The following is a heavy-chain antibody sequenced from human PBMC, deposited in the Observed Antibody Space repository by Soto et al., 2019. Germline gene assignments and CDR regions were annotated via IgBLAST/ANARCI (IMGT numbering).Heavy chain of an antibody. CDR3: ARAALVVVPAAIPYYYYYYMDV. D-gene: IGHD2-2*01. J-gene: IGHJ6*03. V-gene: IGHV3-21*01. CDR1: GFTFSSYS. Sequence: EVQLVESGGGLVKPGGSLRLSCAASGFTFSSYSMNWVRQAPGKGLEWVSSISSSSSYIYYADSVKGRFTISRDNAKNLLYLQMSSLRAEDTAVYYCARAALVVVPAAIPYYYYYYMDVWGKGTTVTVSS. CDR2: ISSSSSYI.